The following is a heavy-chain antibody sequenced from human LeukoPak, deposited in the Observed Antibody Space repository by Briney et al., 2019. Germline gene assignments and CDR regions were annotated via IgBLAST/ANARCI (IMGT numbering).Heavy chain of an antibody. CDR2: IIPIFGTA. CDR3: ANSSSGYDYYYYYMDV. CDR1: GYTFTSYG. J-gene: IGHJ6*03. Sequence: SVKVSCKAAGYTFTSYGISWVRQAPGQGLEWMGGIIPIFGTANYAQKFQGRVTITADKSTSTAYMELSSLRSEDTAVYYCANSSSGYDYYYYYMDVWGKGTTVTISS. V-gene: IGHV1-69*06. D-gene: IGHD5-12*01.